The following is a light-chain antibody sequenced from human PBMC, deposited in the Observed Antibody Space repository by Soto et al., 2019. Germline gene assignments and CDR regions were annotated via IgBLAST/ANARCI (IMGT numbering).Light chain of an antibody. CDR1: SSDVGGYNY. V-gene: IGLV2-8*01. Sequence: QSALTQPPSASGSLGQSVTISCTGTSSDVGGYNYVSWYQQHPGKAPKLMIYEVSKWPSGVPDRFSGSKSANTASLTISGLQADDEADYYCSSFTSSSTQVFGGGTKVTVL. CDR2: EVS. J-gene: IGLJ3*02. CDR3: SSFTSSSTQV.